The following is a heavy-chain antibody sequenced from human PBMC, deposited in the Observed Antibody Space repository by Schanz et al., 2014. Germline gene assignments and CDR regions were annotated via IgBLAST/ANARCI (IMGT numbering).Heavy chain of an antibody. D-gene: IGHD5-12*01. Sequence: EVQLVESGGGLVKPGGSLRLSCAASGFTFRDYYMSWIRQAPGKGLEWVSGISGSGGSTYYADSVKGRFTISRDNSKNTLYLQMNSLRAEDTAVYYCASPSGYSDYGTYFDFWGQGTLVTVSS. J-gene: IGHJ4*02. CDR2: ISGSGGST. V-gene: IGHV3-23*04. CDR1: GFTFRDYY. CDR3: ASPSGYSDYGTYFDF.